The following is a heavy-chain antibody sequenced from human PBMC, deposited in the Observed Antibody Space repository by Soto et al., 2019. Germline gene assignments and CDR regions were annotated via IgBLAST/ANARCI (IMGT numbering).Heavy chain of an antibody. D-gene: IGHD5-18*01. V-gene: IGHV4-34*01. CDR3: AVQVDTAMVPYFDY. J-gene: IGHJ4*02. CDR1: GGSFSGYY. Sequence: SETLSLTCAVYGGSFSGYYWSWIRQPPGKGLEWIGEINHSGSTNYNPSLKSRVTISVDTSKNQFSLKLSSVTAADTAVYYYAVQVDTAMVPYFDYWGQGTLVTVSS. CDR2: INHSGST.